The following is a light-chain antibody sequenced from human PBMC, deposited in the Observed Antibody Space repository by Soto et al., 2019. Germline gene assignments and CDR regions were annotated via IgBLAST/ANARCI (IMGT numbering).Light chain of an antibody. CDR3: QQYVSSPKT. CDR1: QTVSPY. J-gene: IGKJ1*01. CDR2: GAS. V-gene: IGKV3-20*01. Sequence: EVVLTQSPGTLSLSPGGRASLFCRASQTVSPYLAWYQQKPGQAPRLLIYGASSRATGIPDRFSGSGSETDFTLTISRLEPEDFAVYYCQQYVSSPKTFGQGTKVDIK.